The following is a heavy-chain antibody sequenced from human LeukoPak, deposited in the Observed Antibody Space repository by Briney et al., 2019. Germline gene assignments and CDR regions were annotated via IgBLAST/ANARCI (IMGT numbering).Heavy chain of an antibody. CDR2: IYTSGST. CDR3: ARVKGYYGSGSLNWFDP. J-gene: IGHJ5*02. D-gene: IGHD3-10*01. CDR1: GGSISSYY. V-gene: IGHV4-4*07. Sequence: PSETLSLTCTVSGGSISSYYWSWIRQPAGKGLEWIGRIYTSGSTNYNPSLKSRVTMSVDTSKNQFSLKLSSVTAADTAVYYCARVKGYYGSGSLNWFDPWGQGTLVTVSS.